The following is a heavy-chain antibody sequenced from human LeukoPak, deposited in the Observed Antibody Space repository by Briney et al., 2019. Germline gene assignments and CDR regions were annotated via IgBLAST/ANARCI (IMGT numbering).Heavy chain of an antibody. CDR2: ISAYNGNT. CDR3: ARDAVPDDAFDI. Sequence: ASVKVSCKASGYTCTSYGISWVRHAPGQGLEWMGWISAYNGNTNYAQKLQGSVTMTTDTSTSTAYMELRSQRSDDTAVYYCARDAVPDDAFDIWGQETMVTVSS. J-gene: IGHJ3*02. V-gene: IGHV1-18*01. CDR1: GYTCTSYG.